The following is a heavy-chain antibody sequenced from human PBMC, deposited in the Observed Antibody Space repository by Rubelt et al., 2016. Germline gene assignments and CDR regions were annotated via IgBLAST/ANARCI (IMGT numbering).Heavy chain of an antibody. V-gene: IGHV4-61*03. CDR1: GYSTTSGYY. J-gene: IGHJ4*02. CDR3: ASDLNDSLDC. Sequence: QVQLLESGPRLVKPSETLSLTCTVTGYSTTSGYYWGWVRQSPGKGLELIGFFSYRGSTNYNPSLAGRVSMSLDTSKSHVSLRLTAVTAAATAVYYRASDLNDSLDCWGQGTRVTVSS. D-gene: IGHD3-3*01. CDR2: FSYRGST.